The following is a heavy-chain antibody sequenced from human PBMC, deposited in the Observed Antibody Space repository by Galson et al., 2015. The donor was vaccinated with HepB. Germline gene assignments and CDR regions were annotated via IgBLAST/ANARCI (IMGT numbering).Heavy chain of an antibody. V-gene: IGHV1-8*01. D-gene: IGHD2-15*01. CDR3: ARGEGSGQTDAFDI. CDR2: MNPNSGNT. CDR1: GYTFTSYD. J-gene: IGHJ3*02. Sequence: SVKVSCKASGYTFTSYDINWVRQATGQGLEWMGWMNPNSGNTGYAQKFQGRVTMTRNTSISTAYMELSSLRSEDTAVYYRARGEGSGQTDAFDIWGQGTMVTVSS.